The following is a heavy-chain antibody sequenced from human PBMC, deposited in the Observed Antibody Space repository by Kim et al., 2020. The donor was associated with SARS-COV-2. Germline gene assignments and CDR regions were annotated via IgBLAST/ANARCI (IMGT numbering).Heavy chain of an antibody. CDR1: GFTLSDFV. CDR3: TTYSGRFSDLFDY. V-gene: IGHV3-73*01. CDR2: IRTKANNYAT. J-gene: IGHJ4*02. Sequence: GGSLRLSCAASGFTLSDFVMHWVRQAPGKGLEWVGRIRTKANNYATAYGVSVKGRFSISRDDSKNTAHLQMKSLKTEDTAVYYCTTYSGRFSDLFDYWAREPWSPSPQ. D-gene: IGHD1-26*01.